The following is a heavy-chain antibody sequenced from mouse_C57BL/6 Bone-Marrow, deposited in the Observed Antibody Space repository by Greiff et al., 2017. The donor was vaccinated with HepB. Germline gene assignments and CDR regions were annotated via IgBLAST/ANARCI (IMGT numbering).Heavy chain of an antibody. V-gene: IGHV1-81*01. Sequence: QVQLKQSGAELARPGASVKLSCKASGYTFTSYGISWVKQRTGQGLEWIGEIYPRSGNTYYNEKFKGKATLTADKSSSTAYMELRSLTSEDSAVYFCARWGDYDGNYFDYWGQGTTLTVSS. CDR2: IYPRSGNT. D-gene: IGHD2-4*01. CDR1: GYTFTSYG. J-gene: IGHJ2*01. CDR3: ARWGDYDGNYFDY.